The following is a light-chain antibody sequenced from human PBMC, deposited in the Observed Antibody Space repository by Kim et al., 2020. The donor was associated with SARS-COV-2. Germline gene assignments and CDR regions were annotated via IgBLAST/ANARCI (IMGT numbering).Light chain of an antibody. Sequence: GQSVTISCTGTSSDVCAYNYVSWYQQHPGKAPKLMISDVSKRPSGVPDRFSGSKSANTASLTISGLQADDEADYYCCSHAGSLHWVFGGGTQLTVL. CDR2: DVS. J-gene: IGLJ3*02. V-gene: IGLV2-11*03. CDR3: CSHAGSLHWV. CDR1: SSDVCAYNY.